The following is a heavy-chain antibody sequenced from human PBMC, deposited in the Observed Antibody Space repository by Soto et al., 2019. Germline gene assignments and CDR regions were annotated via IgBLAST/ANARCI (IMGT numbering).Heavy chain of an antibody. D-gene: IGHD3-22*01. CDR3: AKVRDYYDSSGYYYTGAFDI. CDR2: ISGSGETT. CDR1: GFKFNYYA. J-gene: IGHJ3*02. Sequence: GGSLRLSCAASGFKFNYYAMSWVRQAPGKGPEWVSAISGSGETTFYRDSVKGRFTISRDNSKNTVYLSMNSLRDEDTAVYFCAKVRDYYDSSGYYYTGAFDIWGQGAEVTVSS. V-gene: IGHV3-23*01.